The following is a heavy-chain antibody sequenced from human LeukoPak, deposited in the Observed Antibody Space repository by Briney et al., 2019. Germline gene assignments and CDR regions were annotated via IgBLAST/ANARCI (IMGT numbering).Heavy chain of an antibody. CDR2: ITGTGGGGNKT. Sequence: PGGSLRLSCAASGFTFRTYAMSWVRQAPGKGLEWVSVITGTGGGGNKTYYADSVRGRFSISRDDSKNVLFLQMNDLRVDDTAVYFCATTVTLDFWGQGTRVRVSS. CDR3: ATTVTLDF. V-gene: IGHV3-23*01. D-gene: IGHD1-1*01. CDR1: GFTFRTYA. J-gene: IGHJ4*01.